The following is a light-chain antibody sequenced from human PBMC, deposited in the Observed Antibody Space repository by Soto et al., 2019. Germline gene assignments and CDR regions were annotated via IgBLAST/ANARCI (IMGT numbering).Light chain of an antibody. Sequence: EKVMTQSPATLSVSPGERATLSCRASQSVSSNLAWYQQKPGQAPRLLLYDASTRATGIPARFSGRGSGTEFTLTISSLQSEDLAVYYCQQYDDWPETFGQGTKVEIK. CDR3: QQYDDWPET. V-gene: IGKV3-15*01. CDR2: DAS. J-gene: IGKJ1*01. CDR1: QSVSSN.